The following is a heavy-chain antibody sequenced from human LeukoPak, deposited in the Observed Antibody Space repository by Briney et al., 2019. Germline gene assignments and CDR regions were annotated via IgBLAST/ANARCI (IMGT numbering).Heavy chain of an antibody. CDR1: GFTFSSYA. D-gene: IGHD3-3*01. V-gene: IGHV3-20*04. Sequence: GGSLRLSCAASGFTFSSYAMSWVRQAPGKGLEWVSGINWNGGSTGYADSVKGRFTISRDNAKNSLYLQMNSLRAEDTALYYCARDVPYDFWSGYSFDYWGQGTLVTVSS. CDR3: ARDVPYDFWSGYSFDY. CDR2: INWNGGST. J-gene: IGHJ4*02.